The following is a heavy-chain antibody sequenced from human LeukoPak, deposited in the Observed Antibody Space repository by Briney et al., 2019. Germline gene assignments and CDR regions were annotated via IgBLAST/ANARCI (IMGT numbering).Heavy chain of an antibody. D-gene: IGHD3-16*01. CDR1: GGSISSYY. V-gene: IGHV4-59*12. CDR3: ARDLPGTRLGDWYDP. J-gene: IGHJ5*02. Sequence: PSETLSLTCTVSGGSISSYYWSWIRQPPGKGLEWIGYIYYSGSTNYNPSLKSRVTISVDTSKNQFSLKLSSVTAADTAVYYCARDLPGTRLGDWYDPWGQGTLVTVSS. CDR2: IYYSGST.